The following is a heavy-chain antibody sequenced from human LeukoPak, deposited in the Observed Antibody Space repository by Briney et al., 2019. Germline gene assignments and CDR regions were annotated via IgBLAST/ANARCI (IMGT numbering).Heavy chain of an antibody. Sequence: ASVKVSCKASGYTFTGYYMHWVRQAPGQGLEWMGWINPNSGRTNYAQKFQGWVTMTRDTSISTAYMELSSLRADDTAVYYCAKDREENILTGYYFDYWGQGTLVTVSS. D-gene: IGHD3-9*01. CDR2: INPNSGRT. CDR1: GYTFTGYY. J-gene: IGHJ4*02. CDR3: AKDREENILTGYYFDY. V-gene: IGHV1-2*04.